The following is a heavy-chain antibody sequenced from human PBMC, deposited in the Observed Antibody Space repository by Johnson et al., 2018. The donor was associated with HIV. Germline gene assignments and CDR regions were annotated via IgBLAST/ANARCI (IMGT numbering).Heavy chain of an antibody. CDR3: AKGAQWLVLLDAFDI. Sequence: QVQLVESGGGVVQPGRSLRLSCAASGFTLSRYAMHWVRQAPGKGLDWVAVISDDGRSKYYADSVKGRFTISRDNSKNTLYLQMNRLRTDDTALYYCAKGAQWLVLLDAFDIWGQGTMVTVSS. V-gene: IGHV3-30*04. J-gene: IGHJ3*02. CDR2: ISDDGRSK. CDR1: GFTLSRYA. D-gene: IGHD6-19*01.